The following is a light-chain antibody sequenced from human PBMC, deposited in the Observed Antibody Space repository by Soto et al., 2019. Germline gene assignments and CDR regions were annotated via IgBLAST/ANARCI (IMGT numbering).Light chain of an antibody. CDR1: QSVSSSY. J-gene: IGKJ3*01. CDR2: GAS. Sequence: EIVLTHSPGTLSLSPGERATLSCRASQSVSSSYLAWYQQKPGQAPRLLIYGASSRATGIPDRFSVSASGTDFTHTISRLEPEDFAVYYCQHYGTSALFGPGTKVDIK. V-gene: IGKV3-20*01. CDR3: QHYGTSAL.